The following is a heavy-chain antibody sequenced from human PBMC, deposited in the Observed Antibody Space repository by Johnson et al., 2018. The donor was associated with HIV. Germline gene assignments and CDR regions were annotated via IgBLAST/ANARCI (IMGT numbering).Heavy chain of an antibody. V-gene: IGHV3-9*01. CDR2: ISWNRRTI. Sequence: VQLVESGGGLVQPGGSLRLSCAASGFTFDDYAMHWVRQAPGKGLEWVSGISWNRRTIGYVDSVKGRFTISRDNAKNSLYLQMNSLRAEDTALYYCARKKATVFSTTSTNYAFDIWGQGTMVTVSS. CDR1: GFTFDDYA. CDR3: ARKKATVFSTTSTNYAFDI. J-gene: IGHJ3*02. D-gene: IGHD1-1*01.